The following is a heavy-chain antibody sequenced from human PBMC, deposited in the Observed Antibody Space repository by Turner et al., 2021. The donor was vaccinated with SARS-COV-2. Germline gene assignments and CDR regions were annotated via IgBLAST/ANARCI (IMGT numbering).Heavy chain of an antibody. Sequence: QVQLVQSGAEVKKPGASVKVSFKASGYTFTGYYMHWVRQAPGQGLEWMGWINPNSGGTNYAQKFQGRVTMTRDTSISTAYMELSRLRSDDTAVYYCARGRRGGSSWYNLDYWGQGTLVTVSS. D-gene: IGHD6-13*01. V-gene: IGHV1-2*02. J-gene: IGHJ4*02. CDR2: INPNSGGT. CDR3: ARGRRGGSSWYNLDY. CDR1: GYTFTGYY.